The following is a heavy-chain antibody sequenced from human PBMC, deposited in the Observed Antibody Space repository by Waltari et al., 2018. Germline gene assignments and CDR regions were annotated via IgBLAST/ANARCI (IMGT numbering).Heavy chain of an antibody. J-gene: IGHJ3*02. V-gene: IGHV4-39*07. CDR3: ARTITMIVVVITYAFDI. D-gene: IGHD3-22*01. CDR1: GGSISSSSYY. Sequence: QLQLQESGPGLVQPSETLSLTCTVSGGSISSSSYYWGWIRQPPGKGLEWIGSIYYSGSTYYNPSLKSRVTISVDTSKNQFSLKLSSVTAADTAVYYCARTITMIVVVITYAFDIWGQGTMVTVSS. CDR2: IYYSGST.